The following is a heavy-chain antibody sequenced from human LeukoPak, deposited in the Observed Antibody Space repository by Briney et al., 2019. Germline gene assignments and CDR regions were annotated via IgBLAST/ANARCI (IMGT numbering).Heavy chain of an antibody. CDR2: IYISGST. V-gene: IGHV4-61*02. CDR3: ARGPMVVTHFDY. CDR1: GGSMSSGSYY. J-gene: IGHJ4*02. Sequence: PSXXLSLTCTVSGGSMSSGSYYWSWIRQPAGKGLEWIGRIYISGSTNYNPSLKSRVTISVDTSKNQFSLKLSSVTAADTAVYYCARGPMVVTHFDYWGQGTLVTVSS. D-gene: IGHD4-23*01.